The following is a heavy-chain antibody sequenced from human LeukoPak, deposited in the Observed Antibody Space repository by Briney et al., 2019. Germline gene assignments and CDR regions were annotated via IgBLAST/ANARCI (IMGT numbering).Heavy chain of an antibody. CDR1: GFTFSSYG. CDR2: IRYDGSNK. J-gene: IGHJ4*02. D-gene: IGHD6-13*01. CDR3: AKRSLSIAAAMVQVY. V-gene: IGHV3-30*02. Sequence: GGSLRLSCAASGFTFSSYGMHWVRQAPGKGLEWVAFIRYDGSNKYYADSVKGRFTISRDNSKNTLYLQMNSLRAEDTAVYYCAKRSLSIAAAMVQVYWGQGTLVTVSS.